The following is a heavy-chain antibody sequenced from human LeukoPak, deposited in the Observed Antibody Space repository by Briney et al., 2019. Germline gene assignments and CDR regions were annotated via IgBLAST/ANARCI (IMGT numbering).Heavy chain of an antibody. Sequence: GGSLRLSCAASGFTFSNYGMHWVRQAPGKGLEWVAAISYDGSNKYYADSVKGRCTISRDNSKNTLYVQMNSLRAEDTAVYYCAKEVWRSRYFDHWGQGTLVTVSS. CDR2: ISYDGSNK. CDR3: AKEVWRSRYFDH. CDR1: GFTFSNYG. D-gene: IGHD3-9*01. J-gene: IGHJ4*02. V-gene: IGHV3-30*18.